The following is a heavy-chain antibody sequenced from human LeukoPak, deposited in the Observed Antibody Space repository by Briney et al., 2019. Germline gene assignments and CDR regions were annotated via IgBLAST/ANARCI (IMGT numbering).Heavy chain of an antibody. J-gene: IGHJ6*02. CDR3: ARVRVSSYYGMDI. CDR1: GLTFSSYW. CDR2: INQGESEK. V-gene: IGHV3-7*05. D-gene: IGHD2/OR15-2a*01. Sequence: GGSLRLSCAASGLTFSSYWMSWVRQAPGKGLEWVANINQGESEKYYVDSVKGRFTISRDNAKNSLYLQMNTLRAEDTAVYYCARVRVSSYYGMDIWGQGTTVTVSS.